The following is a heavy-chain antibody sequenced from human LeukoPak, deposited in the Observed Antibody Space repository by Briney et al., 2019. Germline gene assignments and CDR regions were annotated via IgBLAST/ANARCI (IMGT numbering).Heavy chain of an antibody. D-gene: IGHD2-15*01. Sequence: SETLSLTCTVSGGSISSSSYYWGWIRQPPGKGLEWIGSIYYSGSTYYNPSLKSRVTISVDTSKNQFSLKLSSVTAADTAVYYCARGDSMGAFDIWGQGTMVTVSS. CDR1: GGSISSSSYY. J-gene: IGHJ3*02. CDR3: ARGDSMGAFDI. V-gene: IGHV4-39*07. CDR2: IYYSGST.